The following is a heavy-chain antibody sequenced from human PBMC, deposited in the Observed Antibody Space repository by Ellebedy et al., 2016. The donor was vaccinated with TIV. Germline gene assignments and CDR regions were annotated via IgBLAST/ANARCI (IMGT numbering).Heavy chain of an antibody. CDR2: RALDGWYT. V-gene: IGHV3-30*18. D-gene: IGHD3-3*01. J-gene: IGHJ1*01. Sequence: GESLKISXAASGFTFSRSRLHSVRSSPGNGLQCAAMRALDGWYTSYADPVKGRFTMSRDNSKNTLHLEMHSLTKEDTALYYCAKSDSGGGYYTPGFGHHWGQGTLVTVSS. CDR1: GFTFSRSR. CDR3: AKSDSGGGYYTPGFGHH.